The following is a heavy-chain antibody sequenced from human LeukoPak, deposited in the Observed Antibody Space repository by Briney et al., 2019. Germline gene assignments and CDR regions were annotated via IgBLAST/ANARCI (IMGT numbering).Heavy chain of an antibody. CDR3: AKVVYGYSAVGLVPVDS. V-gene: IGHV3-30*02. J-gene: IGHJ4*02. CDR2: IRYDEANN. D-gene: IGHD3-22*01. CDR1: GFTFDCCG. Sequence: PGGSLRLSCAASGFTFDCCGMHWVRQAPGKGLEWVAFIRYDEANNYYADSVKGRFTISRDNSKNTLYLQMNSLRTEDTAFYYCAKVVYGYSAVGLVPVDSWGQGTLVTVSS.